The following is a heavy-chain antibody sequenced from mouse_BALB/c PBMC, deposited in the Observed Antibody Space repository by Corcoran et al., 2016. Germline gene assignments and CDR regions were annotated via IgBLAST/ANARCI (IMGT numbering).Heavy chain of an antibody. Sequence: EVQLQQSGAELVRPGAIVKLSCKASGFNIKDYYMNWVKQRPEQGLGWIGWIDPENGNTLYDPKFQGKSSITADTSSNTAYLQLSSLTSDDTAVYYCAYYGNWFAYWGQGTLVTVSS. D-gene: IGHD2-1*01. CDR3: AYYGNWFAY. CDR1: GFNIKDYY. CDR2: IDPENGNT. V-gene: IGHV14-1*02. J-gene: IGHJ3*01.